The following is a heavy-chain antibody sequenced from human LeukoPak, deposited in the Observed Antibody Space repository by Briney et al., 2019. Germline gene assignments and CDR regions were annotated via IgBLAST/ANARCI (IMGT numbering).Heavy chain of an antibody. V-gene: IGHV3-7*01. CDR1: GFTFSSYW. Sequence: SGGSLRLSCAASGFTFSSYWMSWIRQAPGKGLEWVANIKYDGSEKYYVDSVKGRFTVSRDNAKSSLYLQMNSLRAEDRAVYYCAREEWWFDYWGQGTLVTVSS. J-gene: IGHJ4*02. CDR2: IKYDGSEK. CDR3: AREEWWFDY. D-gene: IGHD2-15*01.